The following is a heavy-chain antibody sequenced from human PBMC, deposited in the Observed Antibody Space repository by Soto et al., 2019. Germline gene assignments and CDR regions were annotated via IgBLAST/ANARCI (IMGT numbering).Heavy chain of an antibody. CDR1: GYSFTSYW. Sequence: GESLKISCKGSGYSFTSYWIGWVRQMPGKGLEWMGIIYPGDSRTIYSPSFQGQVTISADKSISTAYLQWTSLKASDTAIYYCSKFKYSTSVRYLQHWGQGTPATGSS. D-gene: IGHD6-6*01. J-gene: IGHJ1*01. V-gene: IGHV5-51*01. CDR3: SKFKYSTSVRYLQH. CDR2: IYPGDSRT.